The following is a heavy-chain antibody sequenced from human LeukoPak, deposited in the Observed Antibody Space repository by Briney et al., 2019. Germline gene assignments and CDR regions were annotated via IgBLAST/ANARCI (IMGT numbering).Heavy chain of an antibody. D-gene: IGHD3-9*01. CDR3: ATDKRYAFDY. V-gene: IGHV3-48*02. CDR1: GFTFSIYN. J-gene: IGHJ4*02. Sequence: PGGSLRLSCAASGFTFSIYNMNWVRQAPGKGLEWVSNIRTTAEGANYAYYADSVKGRVTISRDDAKNTLYLHMNSLRDDDTAVYYCATDKRYAFDYWGQGILVTVSS. CDR2: IRTTAEGANYA.